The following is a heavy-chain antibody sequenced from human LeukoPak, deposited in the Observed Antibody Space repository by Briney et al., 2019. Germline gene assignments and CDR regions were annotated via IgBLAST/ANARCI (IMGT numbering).Heavy chain of an antibody. CDR2: INHSGST. CDR1: GGSFSGYY. CDR3: ARGRKWLRLYYYYGMDV. V-gene: IGHV4-34*01. Sequence: SETLSLTCAVYGGSFSGYYWSWIRQPPGKGLEWIGGINHSGSTNYNPSLKSRVTISVDTSKNQFSLKLSSVTAADTAVYYCARGRKWLRLYYYYGMDVWGKGTTVTVSS. J-gene: IGHJ6*04. D-gene: IGHD5-12*01.